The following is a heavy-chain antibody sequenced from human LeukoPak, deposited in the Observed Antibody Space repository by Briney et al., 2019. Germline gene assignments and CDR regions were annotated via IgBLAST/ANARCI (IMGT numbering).Heavy chain of an antibody. J-gene: IGHJ5*02. Sequence: ASVKVSCKASGYTFTGYYMHWVRQAPGQGLEWMGWINPNSGGTNYAQKFQGRVTMTRDTSISTAYMELSRLRSDDTAVYYCVRPYQLLSWFDPWGQGTLVTVSS. V-gene: IGHV1-2*02. D-gene: IGHD2-2*01. CDR1: GYTFTGYY. CDR2: INPNSGGT. CDR3: VRPYQLLSWFDP.